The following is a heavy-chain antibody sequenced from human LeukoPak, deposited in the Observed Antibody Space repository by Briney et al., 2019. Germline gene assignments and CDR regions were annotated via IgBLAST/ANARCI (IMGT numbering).Heavy chain of an antibody. Sequence: AGSLRLSCAASGFTVSSNYMSWVRQAPGKGLEWVSVIYTCVLPYSPASVKGRFTISRDNPKNTLYLQMNSLRAEDTAVYYCARGRGDGFDIWGQGTM. J-gene: IGHJ3*02. CDR1: GFTVSSNY. CDR3: ARGRGDGFDI. V-gene: IGHV3-53*01. CDR2: IYTCVLP.